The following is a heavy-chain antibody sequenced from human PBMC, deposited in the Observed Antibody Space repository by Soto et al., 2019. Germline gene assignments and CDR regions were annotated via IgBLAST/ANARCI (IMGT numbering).Heavy chain of an antibody. D-gene: IGHD6-19*01. J-gene: IGHJ6*03. CDR1: GYSFTNYG. CDR3: ARDRGVAPPVAGNTHYYYYMDV. Sequence: QDQLVQSGVEVKKPGASVKVSCKASGYSFTNYGITWVRQAPGQGFEWMGWISAYNGNTNYAQKFQGRVTMTTDASTSTEYLELRSLRSDVTAVYYCARDRGVAPPVAGNTHYYYYMDVWGKGTTVTVSS. CDR2: ISAYNGNT. V-gene: IGHV1-18*01.